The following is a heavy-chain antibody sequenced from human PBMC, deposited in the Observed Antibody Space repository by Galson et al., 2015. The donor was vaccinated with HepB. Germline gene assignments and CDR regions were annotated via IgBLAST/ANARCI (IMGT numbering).Heavy chain of an antibody. Sequence: SLRLSCAASGFTFSSYAMHWVRQAPGKGLEWVAVISYDGSNKYYADSVKGRFTISRDNSKNTLYLQMNSLRAEDTAVYYCAKDFNAAIYYYYYMDVWGKGTTVTVSS. D-gene: IGHD2-2*01. CDR3: AKDFNAAIYYYYYMDV. CDR2: ISYDGSNK. J-gene: IGHJ6*03. CDR1: GFTFSSYA. V-gene: IGHV3-30-3*01.